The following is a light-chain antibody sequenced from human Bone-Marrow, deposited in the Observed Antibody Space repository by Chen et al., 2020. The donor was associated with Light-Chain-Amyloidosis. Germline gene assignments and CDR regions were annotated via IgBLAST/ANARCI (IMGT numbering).Light chain of an antibody. Sequence: SYVLTQPSSVSVAPGQTATIACGVNNIGSTSVPWYQQTPGHAPLLVVYDDSDRPSGIPERLSCSNSSNTATLTISRVEAGDEADYYCQVWDRSSDRPVFGGGTKLTGL. CDR3: QVWDRSSDRPV. J-gene: IGLJ3*02. CDR2: DDS. V-gene: IGLV3-21*02. CDR1: NIGSTS.